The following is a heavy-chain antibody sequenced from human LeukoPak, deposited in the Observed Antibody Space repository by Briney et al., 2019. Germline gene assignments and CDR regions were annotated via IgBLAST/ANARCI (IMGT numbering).Heavy chain of an antibody. Sequence: GGSLRLSCAASGFTFSSCWMSWVRQAPEKGLEWVANIKQDGSEKYYVDSVKGRFTISRDNAKNSLYLQMNSLRAEDTAVYYCARVGYGDYASDYWGQGTLVTVSS. D-gene: IGHD4-17*01. CDR3: ARVGYGDYASDY. J-gene: IGHJ4*02. CDR2: IKQDGSEK. V-gene: IGHV3-7*01. CDR1: GFTFSSCW.